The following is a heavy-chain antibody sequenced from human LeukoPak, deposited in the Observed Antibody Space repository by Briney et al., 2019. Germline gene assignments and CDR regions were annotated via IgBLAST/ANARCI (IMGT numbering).Heavy chain of an antibody. D-gene: IGHD2-21*01. CDR3: LRGDSRDY. J-gene: IGHJ4*02. CDR1: GFTFSSST. Sequence: GGSLRLSCAASGFTFSSSTMNWVRQAPGKGLEWVASIGPSGTNKHYASSLEGRFTISRDNARNSLFLEMNSLRVEDTAVYYCLRGDSRDYWDRGTLVTVSS. CDR2: IGPSGTNK. V-gene: IGHV3-21*04.